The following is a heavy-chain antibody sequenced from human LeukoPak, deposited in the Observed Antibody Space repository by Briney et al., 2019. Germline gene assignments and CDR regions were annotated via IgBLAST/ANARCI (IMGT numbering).Heavy chain of an antibody. Sequence: PSETLSLTCAVYGGSFSGYFWSWIRQPPGKGLEWIGEINYSGSINFNPSLKSRVTISVDTPKNQFSLKLSSLTAAHPSVYYCASGLGREAYYDFWSGSVVHNWFDPWGQGNLVTVAS. D-gene: IGHD3-3*01. CDR1: GGSFSGYF. CDR3: ASGLGREAYYDFWSGSVVHNWFDP. CDR2: INYSGSI. V-gene: IGHV4-34*01. J-gene: IGHJ5*02.